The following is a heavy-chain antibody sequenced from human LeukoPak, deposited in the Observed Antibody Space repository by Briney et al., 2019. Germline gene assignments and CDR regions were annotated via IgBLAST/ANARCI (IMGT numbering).Heavy chain of an antibody. Sequence: PGGSLRLSCAASGFTFDDYGMSWVRQAPGKGLEWVSRINSDESSTSYADSVKGRFTISRDNAKNTLYLEMSSLRVEDTAIYYCAKWPEGAMDYFDYWGQGTLVTVSS. CDR1: GFTFDDYG. V-gene: IGHV3-20*04. D-gene: IGHD2-8*01. CDR2: INSDESST. J-gene: IGHJ4*02. CDR3: AKWPEGAMDYFDY.